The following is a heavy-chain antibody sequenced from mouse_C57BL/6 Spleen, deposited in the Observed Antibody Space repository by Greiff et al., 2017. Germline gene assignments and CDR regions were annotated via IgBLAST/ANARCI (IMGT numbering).Heavy chain of an antibody. D-gene: IGHD2-4*01. CDR2: IRLKSDNYAT. Sequence: EVQGVESGGGLVQPGGSMKLSCVASGFTFSNYWMNWVRQSPEKGLEWVAQIRLKSDNYATHYAESVKGRFTISRDDSKSSVYLQMNNLRAEDTGIYYCTGYDYDGFAYWGQGTLVTVSA. CDR1: GFTFSNYW. CDR3: TGYDYDGFAY. J-gene: IGHJ3*01. V-gene: IGHV6-3*01.